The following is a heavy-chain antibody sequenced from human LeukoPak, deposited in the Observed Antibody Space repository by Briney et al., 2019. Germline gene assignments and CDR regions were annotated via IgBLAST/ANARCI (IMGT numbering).Heavy chain of an antibody. V-gene: IGHV4-59*01. CDR3: ARALQPGVYAFDI. Sequence: SETLSLTCTVSGVSISSYYWTWIRQPPGEGLEWIGYIYYSGSTNYNPSLKSRVTISVDTSKNQFSLKLSSVTAADTAVDYCARALQPGVYAFDIWGQGTMVTVSS. CDR1: GVSISSYY. J-gene: IGHJ3*02. CDR2: IYYSGST. D-gene: IGHD6-13*01.